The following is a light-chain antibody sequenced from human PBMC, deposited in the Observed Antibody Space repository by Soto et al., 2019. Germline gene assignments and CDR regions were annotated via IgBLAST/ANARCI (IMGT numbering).Light chain of an antibody. J-gene: IGKJ1*01. CDR3: QQYHSYSQP. Sequence: IQVTHSPASLSASLGKIVTITFRAIHSISTYLNWYQKKPWNAPNLLIYDASSLDSGLPSRFSGSGSGTEFTLTISSLQPDVFATYYCQQYHSYSQPFGQGTKVDI. V-gene: IGKV1-5*01. CDR2: DAS. CDR1: HSISTY.